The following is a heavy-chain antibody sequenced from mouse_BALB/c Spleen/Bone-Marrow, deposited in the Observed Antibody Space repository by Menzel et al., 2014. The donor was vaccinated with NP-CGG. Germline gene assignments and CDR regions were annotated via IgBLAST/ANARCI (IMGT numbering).Heavy chain of an antibody. Sequence: VQLQQSGSVLVRPGASVKLSCKASGYTFTSSWMHWAKQRPGQGLEWIGEIHPNSGNTNYNEKFEGKATLTVDTSSSTAYVDLSSLTSEDSAVYYCARWGFDYWGQGTTLTVSS. CDR3: ARWGFDY. CDR2: IHPNSGNT. CDR1: GYTFTSSW. V-gene: IGHV1S130*01. J-gene: IGHJ2*01.